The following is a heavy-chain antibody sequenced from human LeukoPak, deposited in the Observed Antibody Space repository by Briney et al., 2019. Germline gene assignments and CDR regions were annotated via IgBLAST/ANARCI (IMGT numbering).Heavy chain of an antibody. CDR1: GDSISSGDYY. Sequence: PSQTLSLTCTVSGDSISSGDYYWSWIRQPAGKGLEWIGRISSSGSTNYNPSLKSRVTISVDTSKNQFSLKLSSVTAADTAVYYCARESYCGGDCYSAQDYWGQGTLVTVSS. J-gene: IGHJ4*02. CDR2: ISSSGST. V-gene: IGHV4-61*02. CDR3: ARESYCGGDCYSAQDY. D-gene: IGHD2-21*02.